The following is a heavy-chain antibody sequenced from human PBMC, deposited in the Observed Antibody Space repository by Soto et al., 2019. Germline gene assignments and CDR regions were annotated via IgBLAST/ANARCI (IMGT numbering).Heavy chain of an antibody. J-gene: IGHJ4*02. CDR2: IYPGDSDT. V-gene: IGHV5-51*01. D-gene: IGHD3-9*01. CDR1: VYSFTSYW. CDR3: ARQSAYDILTGYSTTQPLYYFDY. Sequence: PGESLKISCKGSVYSFTSYWIGWVRQMPGKGLEWMGIIYPGDSDTRYSPSFQGQVTISADKSISTAYLQWSSLKASDTAMYYCARQSAYDILTGYSTTQPLYYFDYWGQGTLVTVSS.